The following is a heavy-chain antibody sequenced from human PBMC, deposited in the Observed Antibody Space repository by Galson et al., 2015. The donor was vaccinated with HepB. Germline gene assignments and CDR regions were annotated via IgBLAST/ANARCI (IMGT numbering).Heavy chain of an antibody. CDR3: ARQVGELSRGYNWFDP. V-gene: IGHV5-51*01. D-gene: IGHD3-10*01. CDR1: GYSFTSYW. CDR2: IYPGDSDT. J-gene: IGHJ5*02. Sequence: QSGAAVKQPGESLTISCKGSGYSFTSYWIGRVRQLPGKGLEWMGIIYPGDSDTRYSPSFQGQVTISTDKSISTAYLQWSSLKASDTAMYYCARQVGELSRGYNWFDPWGQGTLVTVSS.